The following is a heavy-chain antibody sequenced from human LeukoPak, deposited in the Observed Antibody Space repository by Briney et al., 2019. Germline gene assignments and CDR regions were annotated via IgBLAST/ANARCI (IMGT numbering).Heavy chain of an antibody. CDR1: GYTFTSYA. CDR3: ARDQSSSLRYYYYMVV. Sequence: ASVKVSCKASGYTFTSYAMNWVRPAPGQGLEWMGWINTNTGNPTYAQRFTGRFVFSLDTPISPAYLQISGRTAEETPGYYCARDQSSSLRYYYYMVVSGKGDTVTVSS. V-gene: IGHV7-4-1*02. J-gene: IGHJ6*03. D-gene: IGHD6-13*01. CDR2: INTNTGNP.